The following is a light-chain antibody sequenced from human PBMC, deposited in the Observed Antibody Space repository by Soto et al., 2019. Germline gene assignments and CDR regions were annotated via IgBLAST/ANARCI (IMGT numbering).Light chain of an antibody. CDR1: RSVSTN. CDR2: GAS. V-gene: IGKV3-15*01. CDR3: HQYNNRPPYT. Sequence: ETVMTQSPATLSVSPGERVTLSCRASRSVSTNLAWYQQRPGQAPRLLFYGASTRATGIPARFSGSGSGTEFTLTISSLQSEDFAVYYCHQYNNRPPYTFGQGTQL. J-gene: IGKJ2*01.